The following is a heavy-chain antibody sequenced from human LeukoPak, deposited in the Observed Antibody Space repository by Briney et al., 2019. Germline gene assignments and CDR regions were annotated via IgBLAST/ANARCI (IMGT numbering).Heavy chain of an antibody. CDR2: TSGSGGST. CDR3: AKDRRDCNGGSCYVGEVYFDY. J-gene: IGHJ4*02. D-gene: IGHD2-15*01. CDR1: GFTFSSYA. V-gene: IGHV3-23*01. Sequence: GGSLRLSCAASGFTFSSYAMSWVRQAPGKWLEWVSATSGSGGSTYYADSVKGRFTISRDNSKNTLYLQMNSLRAEDTAVYYCAKDRRDCNGGSCYVGEVYFDYWGQGTLVTVSS.